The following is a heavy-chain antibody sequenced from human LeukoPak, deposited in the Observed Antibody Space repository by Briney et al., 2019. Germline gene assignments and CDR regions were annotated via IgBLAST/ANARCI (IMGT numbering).Heavy chain of an antibody. D-gene: IGHD3/OR15-3a*01. J-gene: IGHJ4*02. Sequence: SETLSLTCTVSGGSLSSDYWTWIRQPAGKGLEWIGRRYFGGETNYNPSLKSRVTMSLDASKNQFSLKLTSATAADTAVYYCASGIQWTGNNFWGQGILLTVSS. CDR1: GGSLSSDY. V-gene: IGHV4-4*07. CDR2: RYFGGET. CDR3: ASGIQWTGNNF.